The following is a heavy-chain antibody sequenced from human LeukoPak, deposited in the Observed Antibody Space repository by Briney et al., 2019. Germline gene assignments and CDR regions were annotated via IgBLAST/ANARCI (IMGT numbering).Heavy chain of an antibody. V-gene: IGHV4-34*01. CDR2: INHSGST. CDR1: GGSFSGYY. D-gene: IGHD2-8*02. Sequence: PSETLSLTCAVYGGSFSGYYWSWIRQPPGKGLEWIGEINHSGSTNYNPSLKGRVTISVDTSKNQFSLKLSSVTAADTAVYYCAAVGSGTGAFDYWGQGTLVTVSS. CDR3: AAVGSGTGAFDY. J-gene: IGHJ4*02.